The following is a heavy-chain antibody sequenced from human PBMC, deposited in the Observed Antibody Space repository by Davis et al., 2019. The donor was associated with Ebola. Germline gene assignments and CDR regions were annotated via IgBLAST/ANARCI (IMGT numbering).Heavy chain of an antibody. CDR1: GYTFTSYY. CDR3: AREVVVVVAATPSGYYYYGMDV. CDR2: INPSGGST. Sequence: ASVKVSCKASGYTFTSYYMHWVRQAPGQGLEWMGIINPSGGSTSYAQKFQGRVTMTRDTSTSTVDMELSSLRSEDTAVYYCAREVVVVVAATPSGYYYYGMDVWGKGTTVTVSS. V-gene: IGHV1-46*01. J-gene: IGHJ6*04. D-gene: IGHD2-15*01.